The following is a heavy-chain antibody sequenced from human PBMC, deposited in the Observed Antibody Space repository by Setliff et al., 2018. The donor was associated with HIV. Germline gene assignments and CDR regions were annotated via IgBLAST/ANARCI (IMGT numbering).Heavy chain of an antibody. D-gene: IGHD6-19*01. CDR2: IQQHGSEI. CDR3: ANMQWASNAWYSFDY. J-gene: IGHJ4*02. CDR1: GYTFSCYW. V-gene: IGHV3-7*05. Sequence: LRLSCAASGYTFSCYWMAWVRQCPGKGLEWVANIQQHGSEIHYVASVEGRFTISRDNAKNSLYLQMNSLRAEDTAVYYCANMQWASNAWYSFDYWGQGALVTVSS.